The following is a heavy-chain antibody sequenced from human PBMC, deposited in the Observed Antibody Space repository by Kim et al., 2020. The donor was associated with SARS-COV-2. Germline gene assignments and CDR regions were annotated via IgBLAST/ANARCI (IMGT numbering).Heavy chain of an antibody. CDR2: K. V-gene: IGHV3-7*01. Sequence: KHNVDPVRSQFTISRDNAKNLLYLQMNSQRGEGTAVYYCARDHEFKLEVWGQGTTVTVSS. CDR3: ARDHEFKLEV. J-gene: IGHJ6*02.